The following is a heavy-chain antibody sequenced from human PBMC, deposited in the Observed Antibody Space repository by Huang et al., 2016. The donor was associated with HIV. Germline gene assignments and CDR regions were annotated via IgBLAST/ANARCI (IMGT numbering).Heavy chain of an antibody. V-gene: IGHV1-69*13. CDR1: GGPFRSYS. J-gene: IGHJ4*02. Sequence: QVQLLQSGAEVKKPGSSVKVSCKASGGPFRSYSIAWVRQAPVQGLEWKESIMPVFDSPNYAQKLQGRVRVTADESTSTVYMELRDLRPDDTAVYFCARGSLEYSVSSSLDYWGQGTHVTVSS. D-gene: IGHD4-4*01. CDR2: IMPVFDSP. CDR3: ARGSLEYSVSSSLDY.